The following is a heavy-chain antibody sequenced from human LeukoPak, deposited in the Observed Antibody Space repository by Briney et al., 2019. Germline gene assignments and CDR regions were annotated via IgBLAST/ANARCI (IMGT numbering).Heavy chain of an antibody. V-gene: IGHV3-23*01. D-gene: IGHD3-3*01. CDR1: GFTFSSYA. Sequence: GGSLRLSCAASGFTFSSYAMSWVRQAPGKGLEWVSDISGSGSNTYYADSVKGRFTISRDNSKNTLYLQMNSLRAEDTAVYYCAKLRSGYAYCFDYWGQGTLVTVSS. J-gene: IGHJ4*02. CDR2: ISGSGSNT. CDR3: AKLRSGYAYCFDY.